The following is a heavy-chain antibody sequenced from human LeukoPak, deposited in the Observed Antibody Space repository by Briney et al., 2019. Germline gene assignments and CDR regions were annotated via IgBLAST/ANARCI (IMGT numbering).Heavy chain of an antibody. J-gene: IGHJ4*02. V-gene: IGHV3-11*05. CDR1: GFTFSDYY. CDR2: ISSSSTSYT. CDR3: AKDCVYYYDSSGPYYFDY. Sequence: GGSLRLSCAASGFTFSDYYMSWIRQAPGKGLEWVSYISSSSTSYTHYADSVKGRFTISRDNAKNSLYLQMNSLRAEDTAVYYCAKDCVYYYDSSGPYYFDYWGQGTLVTVSS. D-gene: IGHD3-22*01.